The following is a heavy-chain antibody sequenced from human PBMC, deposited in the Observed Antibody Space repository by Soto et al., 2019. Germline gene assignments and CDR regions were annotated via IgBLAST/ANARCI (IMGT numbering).Heavy chain of an antibody. CDR2: ISGSGGST. CDR3: AKDIASSGHYGMDV. D-gene: IGHD3-22*01. V-gene: IGHV3-23*01. CDR1: GFTFSSYV. J-gene: IGHJ6*02. Sequence: GGSLRRSCAASGFTFSSYVMSWVRQAPGKGLEWVSAISGSGGSTYYGDSVKGRFTISRDNSKSTLNLQMNSLRAEDTAVYYCAKDIASSGHYGMDVWGQSPTVTVSS.